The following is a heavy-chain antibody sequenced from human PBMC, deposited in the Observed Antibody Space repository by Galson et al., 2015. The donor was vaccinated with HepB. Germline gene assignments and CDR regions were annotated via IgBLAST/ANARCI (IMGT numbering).Heavy chain of an antibody. CDR2: INSDGSST. Sequence: SLRLSCAASGFTFSSYWMHWVRQAPGKGLVWVSRINSDGSSTSYADSVKGRFTISRDNAKNTLYLQMNSLRAEDTAVYYCARVLPPQRYRSGGSCYSGFDYYYGMDVWGQGTTVTVSS. D-gene: IGHD2-15*01. CDR3: ARVLPPQRYRSGGSCYSGFDYYYGMDV. J-gene: IGHJ6*02. CDR1: GFTFSSYW. V-gene: IGHV3-74*01.